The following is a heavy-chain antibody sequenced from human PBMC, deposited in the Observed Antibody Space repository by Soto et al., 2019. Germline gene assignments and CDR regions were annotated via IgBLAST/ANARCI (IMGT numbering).Heavy chain of an antibody. Sequence: ASVKVSCKASGYTFTSYGISWVRQAPGQGLEWMGWISAYNGNTNYAQKLQGRVTMTTDTSTSTAYMELRSLRSDDTAVYYCARGGYCSGGSCYTTYNWFDPFGQGTLLTFCS. CDR1: GYTFTSYG. CDR2: ISAYNGNT. CDR3: ARGGYCSGGSCYTTYNWFDP. V-gene: IGHV1-18*04. J-gene: IGHJ5*02. D-gene: IGHD2-15*01.